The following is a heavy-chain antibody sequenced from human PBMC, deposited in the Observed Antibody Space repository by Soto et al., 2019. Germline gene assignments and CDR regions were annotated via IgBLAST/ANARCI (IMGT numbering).Heavy chain of an antibody. V-gene: IGHV1-69*13. CDR1: GGTFSSYA. Sequence: SVKVSCKAPGGTFSSYAISWVRQAPGQGLEWMGGIIPIFGTANYAQKFQGRVTITADESTSTAYMELSSLRSEDTAVYYCARHTGGYDISYFDYWGQGTLVTVSS. D-gene: IGHD5-12*01. J-gene: IGHJ4*02. CDR3: ARHTGGYDISYFDY. CDR2: IIPIFGTA.